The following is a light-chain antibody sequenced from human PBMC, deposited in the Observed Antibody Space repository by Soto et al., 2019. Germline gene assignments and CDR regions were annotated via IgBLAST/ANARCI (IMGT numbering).Light chain of an antibody. CDR1: QTVTNNH. Sequence: EIVLTQSPDTLSLSPGGRDTLSCRASQTVTNNHLAWYQQKPGQAPRLLIYNVSRRATGIPDTFSGSGSGTDFTLTISRLEPEDFAVYDCQQYGTSPTWTFGLGTRVEVK. CDR3: QQYGTSPTWT. CDR2: NVS. J-gene: IGKJ1*01. V-gene: IGKV3-20*01.